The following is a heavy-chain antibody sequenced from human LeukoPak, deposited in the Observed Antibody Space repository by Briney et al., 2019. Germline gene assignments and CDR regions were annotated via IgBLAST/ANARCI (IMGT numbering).Heavy chain of an antibody. V-gene: IGHV4-34*01. J-gene: IGHJ3*02. CDR3: ARGTTGTTRRAFDI. CDR2: INHSGST. D-gene: IGHD1-1*01. Sequence: SETLSLTCAVYGGSFSGYYWSWIRQPPGKGLEWIGEINHSGSTNYNPSLKSRVTISVDTSKNQFSLKLSSVTAADTAVYYCARGTTGTTRRAFDIWGQGTMVTVSS. CDR1: GGSFSGYY.